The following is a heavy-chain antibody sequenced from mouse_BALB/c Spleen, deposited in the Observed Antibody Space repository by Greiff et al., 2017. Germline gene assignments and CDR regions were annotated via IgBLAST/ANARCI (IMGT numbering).Heavy chain of an antibody. Sequence: EVKLVESGGDLVKPGGSLKLSCAASGFTFSSYGMSWVRQTPDKRLEWVATISSGGSYTYYPDSVKGRFTISRDNAKNTLYLQMSSLKSEDTAMYYCARHEDYGNYNYAMDYWGQGTSVTVSS. V-gene: IGHV5-6*02. CDR1: GFTFSSYG. CDR2: ISSGGSYT. CDR3: ARHEDYGNYNYAMDY. J-gene: IGHJ4*01. D-gene: IGHD2-1*01.